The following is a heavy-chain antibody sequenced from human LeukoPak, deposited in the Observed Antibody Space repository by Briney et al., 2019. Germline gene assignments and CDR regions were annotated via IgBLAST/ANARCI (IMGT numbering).Heavy chain of an antibody. Sequence: SETLSPTCSVSGGSIRSYYWSWIRQPPGKGLEWVGYINHSGITNYNPSLKSRVTISIDTSKSQFSLKLSSVTAADTAVYYCASWTVTQNNWFDPWGQGTLVTVSS. J-gene: IGHJ5*02. CDR1: GGSIRSYY. CDR2: INHSGIT. V-gene: IGHV4-59*01. D-gene: IGHD4-17*01. CDR3: ASWTVTQNNWFDP.